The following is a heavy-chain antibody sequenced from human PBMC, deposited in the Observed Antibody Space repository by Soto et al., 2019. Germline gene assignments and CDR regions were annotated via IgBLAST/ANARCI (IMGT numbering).Heavy chain of an antibody. Sequence: QLHLQESGQGLVKSSETLSLTCNVSGGSIDSSDFYWVCVRQAPGEGLEWIVSSYYRRNTYYNSFLRSRVSVSVDTSKNQFSLRLSSVTAADTAVYDCARHGHWAPFDDWGHGTLVTVSS. CDR1: GGSIDSSDFY. D-gene: IGHD3-16*01. CDR2: SYYRRNT. J-gene: IGHJ4*01. CDR3: ARHGHWAPFDD. V-gene: IGHV4-39*01.